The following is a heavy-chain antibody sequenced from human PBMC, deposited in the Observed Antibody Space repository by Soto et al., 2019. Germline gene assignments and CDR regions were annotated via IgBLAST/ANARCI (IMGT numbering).Heavy chain of an antibody. CDR2: ISSSSSYI. J-gene: IGHJ3*02. CDR3: ARGRYDYVWGSYRQPPWAFDI. CDR1: GFTFSSYS. Sequence: LRLSCAASGFTFSSYSMNWVRQAPGKGLEWGSSISSSSSYIYYADSVKGRFTISRDNAKNSLYVQMNRLRAEDTAVYYCARGRYDYVWGSYRQPPWAFDIWGQGTMVTVSS. V-gene: IGHV3-21*01. D-gene: IGHD3-16*02.